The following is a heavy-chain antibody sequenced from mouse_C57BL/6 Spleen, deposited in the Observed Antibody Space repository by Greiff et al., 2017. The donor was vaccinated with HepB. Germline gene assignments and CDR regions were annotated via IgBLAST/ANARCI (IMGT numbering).Heavy chain of an antibody. Sequence: VQVVESGPELVKPGASVKISCKASGYAFSSSWMNWVKQRPGKGLEWIGRIYPGDGDTNYNGKFKGKATLTADKSSSTAYMQLSSLTSEDSAVYFCARDYYGSSYWGQGTTLTVSS. CDR1: GYAFSSSW. V-gene: IGHV1-82*01. J-gene: IGHJ2*01. D-gene: IGHD1-1*01. CDR2: IYPGDGDT. CDR3: ARDYYGSSY.